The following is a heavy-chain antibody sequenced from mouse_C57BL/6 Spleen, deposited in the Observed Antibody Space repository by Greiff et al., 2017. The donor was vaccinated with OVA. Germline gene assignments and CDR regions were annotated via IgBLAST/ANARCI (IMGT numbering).Heavy chain of an antibody. CDR3: ARWGTIYYDYDGGFAY. Sequence: QVQLKQPGAELVKPGASVKMSCKASGYTFTSYWITWVKQRPGQGLEWIGDIYPGSGSTNYNEKFKSKATLTVDTSSSTAYMQLSSLTSEDSAVYYCARWGTIYYDYDGGFAYWGQGTLVTVSA. J-gene: IGHJ3*01. V-gene: IGHV1-55*01. CDR1: GYTFTSYW. D-gene: IGHD2-4*01. CDR2: IYPGSGST.